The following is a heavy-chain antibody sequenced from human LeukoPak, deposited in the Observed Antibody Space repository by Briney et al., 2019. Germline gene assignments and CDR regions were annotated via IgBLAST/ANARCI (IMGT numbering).Heavy chain of an antibody. J-gene: IGHJ4*02. CDR2: ISSSSSYI. Sequence: GSLRLSCASSGFTFSSYSMNWVRQAPGKGLEWVSSISSSSSYIYYADSVKGRFTISRDNAKNSLYLQMNSLRAEDTAVYYCASSILIAGAGTNPDYLGQGTLVTVSS. CDR1: GFTFSSYS. D-gene: IGHD6-19*01. CDR3: ASSILIAGAGTNPDY. V-gene: IGHV3-21*01.